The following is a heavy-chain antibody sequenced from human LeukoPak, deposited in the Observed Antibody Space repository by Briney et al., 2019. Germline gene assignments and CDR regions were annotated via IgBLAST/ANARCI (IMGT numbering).Heavy chain of an antibody. CDR3: ARGFASGWYSRYDT. Sequence: SETLSLTCSVSGDPVTRGSYYWSWIRQPPGKELEWIRYVTHSASTNYNPSLNSPLTIRAATNKNAFSLKTTSVTAAATAVYYCARGFASGWYSRYDTWGQGTLVTVSS. CDR2: VTHSAST. J-gene: IGHJ5*02. CDR1: GDPVTRGSYY. V-gene: IGHV4-61*01. D-gene: IGHD6-19*01.